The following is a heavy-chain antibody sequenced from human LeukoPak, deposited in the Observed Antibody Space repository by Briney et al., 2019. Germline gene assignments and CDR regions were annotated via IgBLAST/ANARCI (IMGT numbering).Heavy chain of an antibody. V-gene: IGHV1-24*01. CDR1: GYTLTELS. Sequence: ASVRVSCKVSGYTLTELSMHWVRQAPGKGLEWMGGFDPEDGETIYVQKFQGRVTMTEDTSTDTAYMELSSLRSEDTAVYYCATEEINYYDILTGYYRVLDYWGQGTLVTVSS. D-gene: IGHD3-9*01. CDR3: ATEEINYYDILTGYYRVLDY. J-gene: IGHJ4*02. CDR2: FDPEDGET.